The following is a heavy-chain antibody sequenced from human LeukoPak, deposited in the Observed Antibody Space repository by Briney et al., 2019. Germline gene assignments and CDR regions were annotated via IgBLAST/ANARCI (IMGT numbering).Heavy chain of an antibody. D-gene: IGHD6-19*01. Sequence: GGSLRLSCAASGFTFSSYWMNWVRQAPGKGLEWVANIKKDGSERYYVDSVKSRFTISRDNAKNSLYLQMDSLRAEDTAVYYCAGGSGWLIDYWGQGTLVTVSS. CDR1: GFTFSSYW. V-gene: IGHV3-7*03. CDR2: IKKDGSER. J-gene: IGHJ4*02. CDR3: AGGSGWLIDY.